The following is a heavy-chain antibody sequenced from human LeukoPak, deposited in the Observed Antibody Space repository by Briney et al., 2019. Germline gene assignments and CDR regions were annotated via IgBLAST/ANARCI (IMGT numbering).Heavy chain of an antibody. J-gene: IGHJ4*02. V-gene: IGHV3-9*01. CDR2: ISWNSGTI. CDR3: AKSYGYKGQESSLFDF. Sequence: GGSLRLSCAASGFTFSSYAMSWVRQAPGKGLEWVSGISWNSGTIDYMDSVKGRFTISRDNAKNSLYLQMKSLRPEDTAFYYCAKSYGYKGQESSLFDFWGQGTLVTVSS. CDR1: GFTFSSYA. D-gene: IGHD5-24*01.